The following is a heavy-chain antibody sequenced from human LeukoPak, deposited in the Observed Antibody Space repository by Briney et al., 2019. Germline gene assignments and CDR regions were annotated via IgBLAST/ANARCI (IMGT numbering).Heavy chain of an antibody. CDR2: INPSGGST. D-gene: IGHD2-15*01. CDR3: ARMEVVVVAAVNWFDP. Sequence: ASVKVSCKASGYTFTRYYMHWVRQAPGQGLGWMGTINPSGGSTSSAQKFQGRVTMTRDTSTSTVYMELSSLRSEDTAVYYCARMEVVVVAAVNWFDPWGQGTLVTVSS. CDR1: GYTFTRYY. V-gene: IGHV1-46*01. J-gene: IGHJ5*02.